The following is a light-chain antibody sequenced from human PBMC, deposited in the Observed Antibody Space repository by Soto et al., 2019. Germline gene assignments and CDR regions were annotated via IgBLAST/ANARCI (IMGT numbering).Light chain of an antibody. Sequence: EIVLTQSPVTLSLSPGERATLSCRASQSVSSSNLAWYQQPPGQAPRLLIYAASSRATGIPDRFSGSGAGXXXXXXXXXXXPEDFAXXXXXXYGTSPPYTFGQGTKVEIK. CDR3: XXYGTSPPYT. J-gene: IGKJ2*01. CDR1: QSVSSSN. V-gene: IGKV3-20*01. CDR2: AAS.